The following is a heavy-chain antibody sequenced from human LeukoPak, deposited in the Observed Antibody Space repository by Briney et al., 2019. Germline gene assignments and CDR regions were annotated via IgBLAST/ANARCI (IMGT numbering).Heavy chain of an antibody. CDR2: ISYDGSNK. J-gene: IGHJ3*02. D-gene: IGHD3-9*01. V-gene: IGHV3-30-3*01. CDR1: GFTFSSYA. CDR3: ARGEVLRYFDWLPEGDAFDI. Sequence: GGSLRLSCAASGFTFSSYAMHWVRQAPGKGLEWVAVISYDGSNKYYADSVKGRFTISRDNSKNTLYLQMNSLRAEDTAEYYCARGEVLRYFDWLPEGDAFDIWGQGTMVTVSS.